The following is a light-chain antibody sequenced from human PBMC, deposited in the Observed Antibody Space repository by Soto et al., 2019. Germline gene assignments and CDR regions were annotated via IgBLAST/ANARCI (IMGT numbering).Light chain of an antibody. V-gene: IGKV3-11*01. Sequence: EIVLTQSPATLSSSPGETAPLACRASQYVGTRCAWYQHKPGQAPRLLIYYTSNRATGIPARFSGSGSGTDFTLTINSLAPEDFAIYYCHQRQSWPRTFGQGTKVDI. J-gene: IGKJ1*01. CDR3: HQRQSWPRT. CDR1: QYVGTR. CDR2: YTS.